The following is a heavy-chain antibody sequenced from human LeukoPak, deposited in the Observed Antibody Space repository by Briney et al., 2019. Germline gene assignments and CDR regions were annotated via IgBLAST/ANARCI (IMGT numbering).Heavy chain of an antibody. J-gene: IGHJ4*02. D-gene: IGHD2-21*02. CDR2: ITANGDRT. CDR3: AKDIEAGTAGFSFDY. Sequence: GGSLRLSCAASGFSFAYYAMHWVRQAPRKGLEWVSLITANGDRTYYADSLKRRFTISRDNSKNSLSLQMNSLRTEDTALYYCAKDIEAGTAGFSFDYWGQGTLVAVSS. V-gene: IGHV3-43*02. CDR1: GFSFAYYA.